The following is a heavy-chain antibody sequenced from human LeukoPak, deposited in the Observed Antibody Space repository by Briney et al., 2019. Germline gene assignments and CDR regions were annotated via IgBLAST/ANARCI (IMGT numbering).Heavy chain of an antibody. CDR2: IYYSGST. CDR1: GYSISSGYY. Sequence: SETLSLTCAVSGYSISSGYYWGWIRQPPGKGLEWIGSIYYSGSTYYNPSLKSRVTISVDTSKNQFSLKLSSVTAADTAVYYCARHDSEGYYDSSGYYYADAFDVWGQGTMVTVSS. D-gene: IGHD3-22*01. V-gene: IGHV4-38-2*01. J-gene: IGHJ3*01. CDR3: ARHDSEGYYDSSGYYYADAFDV.